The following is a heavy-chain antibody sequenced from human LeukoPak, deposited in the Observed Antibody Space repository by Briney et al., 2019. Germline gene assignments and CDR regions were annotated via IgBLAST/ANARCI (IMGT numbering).Heavy chain of an antibody. CDR2: IYTSGST. Sequence: SETLSLTXTVSGGSISSYYWSWIRQPAGKGLEWIGRIYTSGSTNYNPSLKSRVTMSVDTSKNQFSLKLSSVTAADTAVYYCARSGPGYCSSTSCRPFDYWGQGTLVTVSS. D-gene: IGHD2-2*01. CDR1: GGSISSYY. V-gene: IGHV4-4*07. J-gene: IGHJ4*02. CDR3: ARSGPGYCSSTSCRPFDY.